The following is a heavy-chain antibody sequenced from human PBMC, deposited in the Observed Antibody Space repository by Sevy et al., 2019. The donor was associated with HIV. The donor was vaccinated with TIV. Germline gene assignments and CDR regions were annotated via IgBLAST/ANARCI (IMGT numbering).Heavy chain of an antibody. CDR3: ARDTGAYYYDSSGNWFDP. CDR1: GGSISSYY. D-gene: IGHD3-22*01. V-gene: IGHV4-59*12. Sequence: SETLSLTCTVSGGSISSYYWSWIRQPPGKGLEWIGYIYYSGSTYYNPSLKSRVTISVDTSKNQFSLKLSSVTAADTAVYYCARDTGAYYYDSSGNWFDPWGQGTLVTVSS. CDR2: IYYSGST. J-gene: IGHJ5*02.